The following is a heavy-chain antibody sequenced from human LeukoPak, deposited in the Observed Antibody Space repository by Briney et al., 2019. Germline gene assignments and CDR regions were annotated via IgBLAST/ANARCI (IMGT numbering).Heavy chain of an antibody. D-gene: IGHD4-17*01. CDR2: IYTSGTT. Sequence: PSETLSLTCTVSGGSISSYYWSWIRQPAGKGLEWIGRIYTSGTTHYNPSLKSRVTMSVDTSKNQFSLKLSSVTAADTAVYYCARLSTVTTSFAYWGQGTLVTVSS. J-gene: IGHJ4*02. CDR3: ARLSTVTTSFAY. CDR1: GGSISSYY. V-gene: IGHV4-4*07.